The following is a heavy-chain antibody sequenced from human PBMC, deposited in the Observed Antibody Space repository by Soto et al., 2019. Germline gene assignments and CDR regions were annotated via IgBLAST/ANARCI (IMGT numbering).Heavy chain of an antibody. Sequence: QLQLQESGPGLVKPSETLSLTCTVSGGSISSSSYYWGWIRQPPGKGLEWIGSIYYSGSTYYNPSLKSRVTISVDTSKNQFSLKLSSVTAADTAVYYCARDGVMGATRGPGMDVWGQGTTVTVSS. CDR3: ARDGVMGATRGPGMDV. J-gene: IGHJ6*02. CDR1: GGSISSSSYY. V-gene: IGHV4-39*02. CDR2: IYYSGST. D-gene: IGHD1-26*01.